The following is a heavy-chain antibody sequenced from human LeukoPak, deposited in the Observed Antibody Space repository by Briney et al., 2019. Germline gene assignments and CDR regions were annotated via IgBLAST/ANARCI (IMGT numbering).Heavy chain of an antibody. J-gene: IGHJ4*02. CDR1: GFSPATSGVG. CDR3: GHRLASRSYNGSPDYFDY. CDR2: LYWDGDE. V-gene: IGHV2-5*02. D-gene: IGHD1-26*01. Sequence: SGPTLLQPPRTLTLTRRFSGFSPATSGVGAGWIRQPPGKAMEWLSFLYWDGDERYYPSLKRSLPLTNDTSNNHGPRTMTIMGTVDTAAYFCGHRLASRSYNGSPDYFDYWGQGTLVTVSS.